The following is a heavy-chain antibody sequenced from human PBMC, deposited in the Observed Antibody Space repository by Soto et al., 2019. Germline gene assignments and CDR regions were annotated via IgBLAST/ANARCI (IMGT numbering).Heavy chain of an antibody. CDR2: IYWDDDK. D-gene: IGHD3-3*01. J-gene: IGHJ4*02. CDR1: GFSLTTSRVG. Sequence: QITLNESGPTVVRPTETLTLTCRFSGFSLTTSRVGVGWIRQSTGKAPEWLALIYWDDDKRYSASLKSRLTITKDTSKNQVVLTVSDLDPTDTATYYCAHRVLRTVFGLVTTTAIYFDFWGQGTPVAVSS. CDR3: AHRVLRTVFGLVTTTAIYFDF. V-gene: IGHV2-5*02.